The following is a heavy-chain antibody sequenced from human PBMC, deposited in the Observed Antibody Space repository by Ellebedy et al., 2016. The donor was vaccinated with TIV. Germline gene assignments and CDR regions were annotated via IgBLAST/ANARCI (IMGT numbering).Heavy chain of an antibody. J-gene: IGHJ4*02. CDR1: GFTVSSNY. CDR3: ARALVMAGTYYFDY. CDR2: IYSGGSI. D-gene: IGHD1-1*01. V-gene: IGHV3-53*01. Sequence: GESLKISCAASGFTVSSNYMSWVRQAPGKGLEWVSVIYSGGSIYYADSVKGRFTISRDNSKNTLYLQMNSLRAEDTAVYYCARALVMAGTYYFDYWGQGTLVTVSS.